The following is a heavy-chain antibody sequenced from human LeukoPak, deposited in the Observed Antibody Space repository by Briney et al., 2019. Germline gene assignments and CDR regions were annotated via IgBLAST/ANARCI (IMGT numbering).Heavy chain of an antibody. Sequence: GEFLQISCEVSGYSFLTFWIGWVRQIPGKGLEWVGVIYPGDSDTRYSPSFQGHVTISADKSISTAYLQWSSLKASDTAMYYCARHRLSYYYYMDVWGKGTTVTVSS. CDR1: GYSFLTFW. D-gene: IGHD2-21*02. CDR3: ARHRLSYYYYMDV. J-gene: IGHJ6*03. CDR2: IYPGDSDT. V-gene: IGHV5-51*01.